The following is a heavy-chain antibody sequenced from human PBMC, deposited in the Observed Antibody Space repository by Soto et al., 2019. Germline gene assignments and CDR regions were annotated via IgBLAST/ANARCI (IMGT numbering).Heavy chain of an antibody. Sequence: PSETLSLTCTVSGGSISSGGYYWSWIRQHPGKGLEWIGYIYYSGSTYYNPSLKSRVTISVDTSKNQFSLKLSSVTAADTAVYYCARDYYGSGSYFHGEPDNWFDPWGQGTLVTVSS. CDR3: ARDYYGSGSYFHGEPDNWFDP. J-gene: IGHJ5*02. V-gene: IGHV4-31*03. CDR2: IYYSGST. CDR1: GGSISSGGYY. D-gene: IGHD3-10*01.